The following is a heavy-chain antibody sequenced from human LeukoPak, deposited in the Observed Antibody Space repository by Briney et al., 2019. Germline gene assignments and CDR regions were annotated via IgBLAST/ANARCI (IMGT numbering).Heavy chain of an antibody. CDR3: ARDGSGSLKYYFEY. D-gene: IGHD1-26*01. CDR1: GFTASSNY. Sequence: GGSLSLSCAASGFTASSNYMSWVRRPPREGLEWVSVNYSGGSTYYADSVKGRFTISRDNSKNTLYLQMNSLRAEDTAVYYCARDGSGSLKYYFEYRGQGTLVTVSS. V-gene: IGHV3-66*01. J-gene: IGHJ4*02. CDR2: NYSGGST.